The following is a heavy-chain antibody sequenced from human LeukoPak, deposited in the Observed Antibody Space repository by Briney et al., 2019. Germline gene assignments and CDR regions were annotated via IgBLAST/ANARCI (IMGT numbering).Heavy chain of an antibody. CDR1: GFTFSSYA. CDR2: ISGSGGST. V-gene: IGHV3-23*01. Sequence: GGSLRLSCAASGFTFSSYAMSWVRQAPGKGLEWVSAISGSGGSTYYADSVKGRFTISRDNSKNTLYLQMNSLRIEDTAVYYCAKGMGIVVVTAPDYWGQGTLVTVSS. J-gene: IGHJ4*02. D-gene: IGHD2-21*02. CDR3: AKGMGIVVVTAPDY.